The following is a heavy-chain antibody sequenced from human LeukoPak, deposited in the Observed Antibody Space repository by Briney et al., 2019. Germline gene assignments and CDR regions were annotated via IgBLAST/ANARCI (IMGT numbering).Heavy chain of an antibody. Sequence: GESLKISCKGSGYSFTSYWIGWVRQMPGKGLEWMGIIYPGDSDTRYSPSFQGQVTISADKSISTAYLQWSSLKASDTAMYYCARSTYYDFWSGYRYDAFDIWGQGTMVTVSS. CDR2: IYPGDSDT. CDR3: ARSTYYDFWSGYRYDAFDI. J-gene: IGHJ3*02. V-gene: IGHV5-51*01. D-gene: IGHD3-3*01. CDR1: GYSFTSYW.